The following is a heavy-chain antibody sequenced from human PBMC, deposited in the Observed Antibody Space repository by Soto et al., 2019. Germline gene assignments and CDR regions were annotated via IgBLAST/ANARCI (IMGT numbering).Heavy chain of an antibody. CDR2: IIPIFGTA. J-gene: IGHJ3*02. D-gene: IGHD5-12*01. V-gene: IGHV1-69*13. CDR3: ARDKVEMATIRAFDI. CDR1: GGTFSSYA. Sequence: SVKVSCKASGGTFSSYAISWVRQAPGQGLEWMGGIIPIFGTANYAQKFQGRVTITADESTSTAYMELSSLRSEDTAVYYCARDKVEMATIRAFDIWGQGTMVTVSS.